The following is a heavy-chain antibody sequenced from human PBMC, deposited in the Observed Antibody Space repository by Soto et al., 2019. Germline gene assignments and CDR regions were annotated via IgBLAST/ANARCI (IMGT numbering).Heavy chain of an antibody. CDR1: GSTFNNFA. Sequence: QVVLLQSGAEVKEPGSSVRLSCQVSGSTFNNFAFSWVRQAPGQGPEWLGGIVVMSNAADYSQRFQDRVTITADTSTSTLYMELGSLTFDDTAVYYCARAIKRWEVTYYFDYWGQGTLVTVSS. J-gene: IGHJ4*02. D-gene: IGHD1-26*01. CDR2: IVVMSNAA. V-gene: IGHV1-69*06. CDR3: ARAIKRWEVTYYFDY.